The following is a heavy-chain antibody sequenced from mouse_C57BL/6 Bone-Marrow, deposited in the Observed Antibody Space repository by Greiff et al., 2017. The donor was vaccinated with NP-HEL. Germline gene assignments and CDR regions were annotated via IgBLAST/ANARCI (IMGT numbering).Heavy chain of an antibody. CDR3: ARDTGYHYFDY. J-gene: IGHJ2*01. D-gene: IGHD2-2*01. CDR2: ISDGGSYT. V-gene: IGHV5-4*01. CDR1: GFTFSSYA. Sequence: EVQLVESGGGLVKPGGSLKLSCAASGFTFSSYAMSWVRPTPEKRLEWVATISDGGSYTYYPDNVKGRFTISRDNAKNNLYLQMSHLKSEDTAMYYCARDTGYHYFDYWGQGTTLTVSS.